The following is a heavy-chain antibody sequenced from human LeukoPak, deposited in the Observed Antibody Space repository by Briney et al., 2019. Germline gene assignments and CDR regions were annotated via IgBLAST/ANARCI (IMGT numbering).Heavy chain of an antibody. CDR3: ARTGYSSGWYAWNTNYYYYMDV. J-gene: IGHJ6*03. CDR1: GGTFSSYA. V-gene: IGHV1-69*05. D-gene: IGHD6-19*01. CDR2: IIPIFGTA. Sequence: GASVKVSCKASGGTFSSYAISWVRQAPGQGLEWMGGIIPIFGTANYAQKFQGRVTITTDESTSTAYMELSSLRSEDTAVYYCARTGYSSGWYAWNTNYYYYMDVWGKGSTVTVSS.